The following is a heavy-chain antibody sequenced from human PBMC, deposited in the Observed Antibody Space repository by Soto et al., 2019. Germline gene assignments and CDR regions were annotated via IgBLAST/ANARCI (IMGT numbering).Heavy chain of an antibody. CDR3: ARAPTLAADVDEWFDP. CDR2: INPNSGGT. J-gene: IGHJ5*02. V-gene: IGHV1-2*04. CDR1: GYTFTGYY. D-gene: IGHD2-15*01. Sequence: GASVKVSCKASGYTFTGYYMHWVRQAPGQGLEWMGWINPNSGGTNYAQKFQGWVTMTRDTSISTAYMELSRLRSDDTAVYYCARAPTLAADVDEWFDPWGQGTLVTVSS.